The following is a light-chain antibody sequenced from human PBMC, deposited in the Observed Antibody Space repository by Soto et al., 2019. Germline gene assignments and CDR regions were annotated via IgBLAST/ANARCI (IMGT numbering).Light chain of an antibody. CDR3: QQYNGYWT. V-gene: IGKV1-5*03. Sequence: DIQMTQSPATLSSSVGDRVTISCRASRSISDSLAWYQQKPGKAPKLLIYEASSLTSGVPSRFSGSRSGTEYTLTISSLQPDDFATYYCQQYNGYWTFGQGTKVEIK. J-gene: IGKJ1*01. CDR1: RSISDS. CDR2: EAS.